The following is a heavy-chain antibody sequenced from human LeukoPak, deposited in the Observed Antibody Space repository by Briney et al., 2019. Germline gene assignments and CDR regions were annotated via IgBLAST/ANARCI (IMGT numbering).Heavy chain of an antibody. CDR2: IYYSGNT. V-gene: IGHV4-59*08. CDR3: ARHGCSDGSCSFDY. CDR1: GGSISSYY. Sequence: SETLSLTCTVSGGSISSYYWSWIRQPPGKGLEWIGYIYYSGNTNYNPSLKSRVTISVDASKNQFSLKLSSVTAADTAVYYCARHGCSDGSCSFDYWGQGTLVTVSS. D-gene: IGHD2-15*01. J-gene: IGHJ4*02.